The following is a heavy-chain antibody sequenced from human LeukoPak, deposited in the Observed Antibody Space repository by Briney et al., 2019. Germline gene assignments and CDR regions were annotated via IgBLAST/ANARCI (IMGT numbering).Heavy chain of an antibody. CDR3: ARVLRYCSGGNCYSGGLGYMDV. J-gene: IGHJ6*03. V-gene: IGHV3-11*01. CDR1: GFTFSDYN. Sequence: GGSMRLSCAASGFTFSDYNMRWIRQAPGKGLEWVSSISRSGSTKYYADSVKGRFTISRDNAKNSLFLQMNSLRAEDTAVYYCARVLRYCSGGNCYSGGLGYMDVWGKGTTVTISS. D-gene: IGHD2-15*01. CDR2: ISRSGSTK.